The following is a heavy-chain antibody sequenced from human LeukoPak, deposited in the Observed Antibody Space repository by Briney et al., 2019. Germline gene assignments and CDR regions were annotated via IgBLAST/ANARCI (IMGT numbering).Heavy chain of an antibody. CDR1: GLIFSSYG. D-gene: IGHD5-12*01. CDR3: AKDGYSGYDVFGY. J-gene: IGHJ4*02. V-gene: IGHV3-30*18. Sequence: GRSLRLSCAASGLIFSSYGMHWVRQAPGKGLEWEAVISYDGSNKYYADSVKGRFTISRDNSKNTLYLQMNSLRAEDTAVYYCAKDGYSGYDVFGYWGQGTLVTVSS. CDR2: ISYDGSNK.